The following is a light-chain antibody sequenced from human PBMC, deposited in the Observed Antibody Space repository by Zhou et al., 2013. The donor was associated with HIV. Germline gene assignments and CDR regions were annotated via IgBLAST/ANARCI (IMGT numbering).Light chain of an antibody. CDR2: GAA. CDR1: QGISDY. J-gene: IGKJ3*01. V-gene: IGKV1-27*01. CDR3: QKYDSASFT. Sequence: DIQMTQSPSSLSATVGARVTITCRASQGISDYLAWYQQKPGKPPNLLIYGAATLQSGVSSRFSGSGSGTDFTLTIDSLQPEDVATYYCQKYDSASFTFGPGPKLISN.